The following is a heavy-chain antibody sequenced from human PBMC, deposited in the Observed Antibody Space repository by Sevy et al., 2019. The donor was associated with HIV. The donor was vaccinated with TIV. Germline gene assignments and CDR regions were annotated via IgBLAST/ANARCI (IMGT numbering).Heavy chain of an antibody. CDR3: ARQLLVRGVISWFDP. Sequence: SETLSLTCTVSGGSINSSSYYWGWIRQPPGKGLEWIGSIYYSGSTYYNPSLKSRVTISVDTSKNQFSLKLSSVTAADTAVYYCARQLLVRGVISWFDPWGQGTLVTVSS. CDR1: GGSINSSSYY. D-gene: IGHD3-10*01. CDR2: IYYSGST. J-gene: IGHJ5*02. V-gene: IGHV4-39*01.